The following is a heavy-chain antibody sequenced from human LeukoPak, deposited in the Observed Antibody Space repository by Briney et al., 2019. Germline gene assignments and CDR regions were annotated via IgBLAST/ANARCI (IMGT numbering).Heavy chain of an antibody. CDR2: IRFDGTSK. V-gene: IGHV3-30*02. CDR3: AKGNNILTGYYLPHYFDY. J-gene: IGHJ4*02. Sequence: GGSLRLSCAASGFTFSNYGMHWVRQAPGKGLEWVAFIRFDGTSKFYADSVKGRFTISRDNAKNSLYLQMNSLRAEDTALYYCAKGNNILTGYYLPHYFDYWGQGTLVTVSS. D-gene: IGHD3-9*01. CDR1: GFTFSNYG.